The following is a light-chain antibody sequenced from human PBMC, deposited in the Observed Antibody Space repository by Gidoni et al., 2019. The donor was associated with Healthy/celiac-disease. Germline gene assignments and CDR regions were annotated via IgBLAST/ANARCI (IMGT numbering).Light chain of an antibody. CDR3: QQYNNWLT. J-gene: IGKJ4*01. CDR1: QSVSSN. Sequence: EIVMTQSPATLSVSPGERATLPCRASQSVSSNLAWYQRKPGQAPRLLIYGASTRATGIPARFSGSGSGTEFTLTISSLQSEDFAVYYCQQYNNWLTFGGGTKVEIK. CDR2: GAS. V-gene: IGKV3-15*01.